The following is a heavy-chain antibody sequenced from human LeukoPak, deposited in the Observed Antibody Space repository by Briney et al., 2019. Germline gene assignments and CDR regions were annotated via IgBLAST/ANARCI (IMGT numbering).Heavy chain of an antibody. CDR2: IKQDGSEK. V-gene: IGHV3-7*01. CDR1: GFAFNTYV. CDR3: STVEHF. D-gene: IGHD1-1*01. J-gene: IGHJ4*02. Sequence: GGSLRLSCVASGFAFNTYVMSWVRQAPGKGLEWVANIKQDGSEKYYVDSVKGRFTISRDDVKNMLYLQVNSLRVEDTGLYYCSTVEHFWGQGTLVTVSS.